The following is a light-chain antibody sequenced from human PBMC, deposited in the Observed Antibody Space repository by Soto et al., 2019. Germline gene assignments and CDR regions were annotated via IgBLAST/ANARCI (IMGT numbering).Light chain of an antibody. CDR1: SSDVGAYNH. Sequence: QSALTQPASVSGSPGQSITISFTGTSSDVGAYNHVSWYQHHPGKAPKLMIYEVSNRPSGLSDRFSGSKSGNTASLTISGLQAEDEADYYCCSYTGSTTFVFGSGTKVTVL. CDR3: CSYTGSTTFV. J-gene: IGLJ1*01. V-gene: IGLV2-14*01. CDR2: EVS.